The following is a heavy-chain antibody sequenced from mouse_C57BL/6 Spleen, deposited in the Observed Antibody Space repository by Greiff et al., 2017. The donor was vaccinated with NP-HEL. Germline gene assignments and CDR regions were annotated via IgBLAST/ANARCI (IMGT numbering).Heavy chain of an antibody. CDR1: GYTFTSYT. Sequence: VKLVESGAELARPGASVTLSCTASGYTFTSYTMHWVTQRPGQGLEWIGYINPSSGYPKYNQRFKDKATLTADKSSSTAYMQLSSLTSEDSAVYYCASGGSYYGNYYAMDYWGQGTSVTVSS. V-gene: IGHV1-4*01. CDR2: INPSSGYP. J-gene: IGHJ4*01. D-gene: IGHD2-10*01. CDR3: ASGGSYYGNYYAMDY.